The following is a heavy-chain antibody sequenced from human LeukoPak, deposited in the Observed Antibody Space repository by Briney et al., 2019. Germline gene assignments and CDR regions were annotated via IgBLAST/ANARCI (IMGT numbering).Heavy chain of an antibody. CDR1: KFIFRDYA. Sequence: GGSLRLSCAASKFIFRDYAMSWVRQAPGKGLEWVSSLSGTGASTYYADPVKGRFTISRDNSKNTLYVQMNRLRAEDTAVYYCAKDPWFGSSGYFDPPGMDVWGQGTTVTVSS. CDR3: AKDPWFGSSGYFDPPGMDV. J-gene: IGHJ6*02. V-gene: IGHV3-23*01. CDR2: LSGTGAST. D-gene: IGHD3-22*01.